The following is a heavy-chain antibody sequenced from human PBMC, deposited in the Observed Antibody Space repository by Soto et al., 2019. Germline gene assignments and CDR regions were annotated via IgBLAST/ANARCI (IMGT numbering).Heavy chain of an antibody. CDR2: IWYDGSNK. CDR3: ARGGYSSGWYGYYYYGMDV. CDR1: GFNFSSYG. Sequence: PGGSMRLSCAASGFNFSSYGMHWVRQAPGKGLEWVAVIWYDGSNKYYADSVKGRFTISRDNSKNTLYLQMNSLRAEDTAVYYCARGGYSSGWYGYYYYGMDVWGQGTTVTVS. V-gene: IGHV3-33*01. J-gene: IGHJ6*02. D-gene: IGHD6-19*01.